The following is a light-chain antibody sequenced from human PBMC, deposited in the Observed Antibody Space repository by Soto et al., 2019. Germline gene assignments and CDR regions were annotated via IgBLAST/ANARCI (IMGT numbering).Light chain of an antibody. CDR1: QSVSSNY. V-gene: IGKV3-20*01. CDR2: GAS. J-gene: IGKJ1*01. CDR3: QQYGNSPRWT. Sequence: EIVLTQSPGTLSLSPGERATLSCRASQSVSSNYLAWYQKKFGQAPRLLIYGASSRATGIPDRFSGSGSGTDFTLNISRLEPEDFAVYYCQQYGNSPRWTFGQGTKVEIK.